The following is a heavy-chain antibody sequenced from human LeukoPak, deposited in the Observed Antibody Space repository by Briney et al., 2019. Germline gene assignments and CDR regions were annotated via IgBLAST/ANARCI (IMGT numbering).Heavy chain of an antibody. CDR2: ISNGGGST. D-gene: IGHD2-2*02. J-gene: IGHJ6*02. CDR1: GFTIGTDA. CDR3: ARDEEYQLLYAYYYYGMDV. V-gene: IGHV3-23*01. Sequence: PGGSLRLSCAASGFTIGTDAMTWVRQAPGKGLEWVSTISNGGGSTYYADSVKGRFTISRDNSKNTLYLQMNSLRAEDTAVYYCARDEEYQLLYAYYYYGMDVWGQGTTVTVSS.